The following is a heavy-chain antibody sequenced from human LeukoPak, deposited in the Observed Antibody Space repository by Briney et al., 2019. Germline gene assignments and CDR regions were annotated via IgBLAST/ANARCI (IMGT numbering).Heavy chain of an antibody. V-gene: IGHV3-43*02. CDR1: GFTFDDYT. D-gene: IGHD6-25*01. CDR2: ISGDGGST. J-gene: IGHJ3*02. CDR3: AKDMRRLHAFDI. Sequence: GGSLRLSCVASGFTFDDYTMHWVRQAPGKGLEWVSLISGDGGSTYYTDSVKGRFTISRDNSKNSLYLQMNSLRTEDTALYYCAKDMRRLHAFDIWGQGTMVTVSS.